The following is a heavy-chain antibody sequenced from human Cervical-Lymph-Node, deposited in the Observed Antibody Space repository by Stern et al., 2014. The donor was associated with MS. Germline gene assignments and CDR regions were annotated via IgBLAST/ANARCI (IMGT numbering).Heavy chain of an antibody. V-gene: IGHV1-69*06. CDR1: GGTFSTLA. CDR3: ARDRRDAHTYAFDT. D-gene: IGHD5-24*01. CDR2: IIPIIDSA. Sequence: VQLVESGAEVKKPGSSVKVSCQASGGTFSTLAINWVRQASGQGLEWMGGIIPIIDSANYAQKFQDRVTITADTSTRTVYMELRNLSPEDTAVFFCARDRRDAHTYAFDTWGQGTPVTVSA. J-gene: IGHJ3*02.